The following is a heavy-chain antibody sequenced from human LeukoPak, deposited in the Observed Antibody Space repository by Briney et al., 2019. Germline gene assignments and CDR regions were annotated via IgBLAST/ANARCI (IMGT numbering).Heavy chain of an antibody. D-gene: IGHD2-2*01. CDR2: ISAYNGNT. Sequence: ASVKVSCKASGYTFTSYGISWVRQAPGQGLEWMGWISAYNGNTNYAQKLQGRVTMTTDTSTSTAYMELRSLRSDDTAVYYCARDARCSSTSCYLRLYYYYHMDVWGKGTTVTVSS. J-gene: IGHJ6*03. CDR3: ARDARCSSTSCYLRLYYYYHMDV. CDR1: GYTFTSYG. V-gene: IGHV1-18*01.